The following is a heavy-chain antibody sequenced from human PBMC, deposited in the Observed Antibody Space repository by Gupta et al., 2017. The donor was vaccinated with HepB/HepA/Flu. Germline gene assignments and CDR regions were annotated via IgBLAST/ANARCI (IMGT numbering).Heavy chain of an antibody. Sequence: EVLMTESGGALVQPGGSVRRSCAATGSTCTWPHLVGQAPGKGLVWVSRINSDESDTAYADSVKGRFTISRDNAKNTLYLQMNSLRAEDTAVYYCVGYCPSGSCPEFVYWGQGALVTVSS. D-gene: IGHD2-8*01. V-gene: IGHV3-74*03. CDR2: INSDESDT. J-gene: IGHJ4*02. CDR3: VGYCPSGSCPEFVY. CDR1: GSTCTW.